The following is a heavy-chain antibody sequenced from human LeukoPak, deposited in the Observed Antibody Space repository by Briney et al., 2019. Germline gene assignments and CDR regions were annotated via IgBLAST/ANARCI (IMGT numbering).Heavy chain of an antibody. CDR1: GGSISSGGYY. CDR2: IYHSGST. CDR3: ARARREMVDY. J-gene: IGHJ4*02. Sequence: PSETLSLTCTVSGGSISSGGYYWGWIRQPPGKGLEWIGSIYHSGSTYYNPSLKSRVTISVDTSKNQFSLKLSSVTAADTAVYYCARARREMVDYWGQGALVTVSS. D-gene: IGHD5-24*01. V-gene: IGHV4-39*07.